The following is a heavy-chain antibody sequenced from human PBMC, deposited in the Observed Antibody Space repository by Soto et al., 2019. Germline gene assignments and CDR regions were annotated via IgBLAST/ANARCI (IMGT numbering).Heavy chain of an antibody. CDR2: IFSNDEK. J-gene: IGHJ4*02. D-gene: IGHD2-2*01. V-gene: IGHV2-26*01. CDR3: ARIQGYCRSTSCYAGDH. Sequence: ARMGVSWIRQPPGKALEWLAHIFSNDEKSYSTSLKSRLTISKDTSKSQVVLTMTNMDPVDTATYYCARIQGYCRSTSCYAGDHWGQGTLVTVSS. CDR1: ARMG.